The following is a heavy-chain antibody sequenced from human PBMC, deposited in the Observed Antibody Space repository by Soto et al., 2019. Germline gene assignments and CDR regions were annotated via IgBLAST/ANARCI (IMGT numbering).Heavy chain of an antibody. J-gene: IGHJ6*02. CDR1: GFTFSSYA. D-gene: IGHD3-10*01. CDR3: EKYLGDLGGMDV. Sequence: LRLSCAASGFTFSSYAMSWVRQAPGKGLEWVSAISGSGGSTYYADSVKGRFTISRDNSKNTLYLQMNSLRAEDTAVYYCEKYLGDLGGMDVWGQGTTVTVSS. CDR2: ISGSGGST. V-gene: IGHV3-23*01.